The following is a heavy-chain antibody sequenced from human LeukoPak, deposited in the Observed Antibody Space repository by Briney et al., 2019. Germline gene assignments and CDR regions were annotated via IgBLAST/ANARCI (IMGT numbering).Heavy chain of an antibody. CDR3: ARGKEVITMLRGLKPGYYFDY. D-gene: IGHD3-10*01. V-gene: IGHV4-59*01. CDR1: GGSITNYY. J-gene: IGHJ4*02. CDR2: IHYSGST. Sequence: EPSETLSLTCTVSGGSITNYYWSWIRQPPGKGLEWIGCIHYSGSTKYKSSLKSRVTISVDTSKNQFSLKLNSVTAADTAVYYCARGKEVITMLRGLKPGYYFDYWGQGTLVTVSS.